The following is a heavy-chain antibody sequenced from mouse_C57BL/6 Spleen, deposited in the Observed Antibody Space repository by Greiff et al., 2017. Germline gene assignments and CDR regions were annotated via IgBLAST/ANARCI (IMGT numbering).Heavy chain of an antibody. CDR2: IYPGDGDT. Sequence: QVQLQQSGPELVKPGASVKISCKASGYAFSSSWMNWVKQRPGKGLEWIGRIYPGDGDTNYNGKFKGKSTLTADNSSSTAYMLLSSLTSEDSADYICARRVNDKYYYAMDYWGQGTSVTVSS. CDR1: GYAFSSSW. CDR3: ARRVNDKYYYAMDY. V-gene: IGHV1-82*01. J-gene: IGHJ4*01.